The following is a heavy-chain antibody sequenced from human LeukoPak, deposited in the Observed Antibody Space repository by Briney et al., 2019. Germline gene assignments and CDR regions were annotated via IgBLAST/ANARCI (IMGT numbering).Heavy chain of an antibody. CDR3: ARRYSSGWYYWFDP. J-gene: IGHJ5*02. CDR1: GYTFTGYY. Sequence: ASVKVSCKASGYTFTGYYMHWVRQAPGQGLEWMGWMNPNSGNTGYAQKFQGRVTITRNTSISTAYMELNSLRSEDTAVYYCARRYSSGWYYWFDPWGQGTLVTVSS. D-gene: IGHD6-19*01. CDR2: MNPNSGNT. V-gene: IGHV1-8*03.